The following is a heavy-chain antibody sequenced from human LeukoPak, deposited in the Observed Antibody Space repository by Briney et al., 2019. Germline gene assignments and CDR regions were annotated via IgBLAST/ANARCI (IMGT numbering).Heavy chain of an antibody. CDR2: IKQDGSEK. V-gene: IGHV3-7*01. CDR3: ARDYGSGWSQLYYFDY. CDR1: GFTFSSYW. D-gene: IGHD6-19*01. Sequence: GGSLRLSCAASGFTFSSYWMSWVRQAPGKGLEWVANIKQDGSEKYYVDSVKGRFTISRDNAKNSLYLQMNSLRAEDTAVYSCARDYGSGWSQLYYFDYWGQGTLVTVSS. J-gene: IGHJ4*02.